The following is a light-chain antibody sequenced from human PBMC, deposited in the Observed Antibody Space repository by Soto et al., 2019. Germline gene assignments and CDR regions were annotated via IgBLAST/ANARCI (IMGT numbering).Light chain of an antibody. V-gene: IGKV1-5*03. CDR2: KAS. CDR3: QEYLSSSWT. Sequence: DIQMTQSPSSLSASVGDRVSITCRASQRISSWLAWYQQKPGKAPKMLIYKASSLESGVPSRFRGSGSGTEFTLTISSLQPDDFAIYYCQEYLSSSWTFGQGTKVEIK. CDR1: QRISSW. J-gene: IGKJ1*01.